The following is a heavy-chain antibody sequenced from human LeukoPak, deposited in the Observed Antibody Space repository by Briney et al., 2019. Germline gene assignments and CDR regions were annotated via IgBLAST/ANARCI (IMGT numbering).Heavy chain of an antibody. Sequence: GGSLILSCAASGFTLNSYPMSWVRQAPGEGLEWVSTIGAGGGGTYYADSVKGRFTFSTDNSKNTLYLQMNSLKAEDTAVYYCAKGLAVATSYFDYWGQGTLVTVSS. D-gene: IGHD6-19*01. V-gene: IGHV3-23*01. CDR2: IGAGGGGT. CDR3: AKGLAVATSYFDY. J-gene: IGHJ4*02. CDR1: GFTLNSYP.